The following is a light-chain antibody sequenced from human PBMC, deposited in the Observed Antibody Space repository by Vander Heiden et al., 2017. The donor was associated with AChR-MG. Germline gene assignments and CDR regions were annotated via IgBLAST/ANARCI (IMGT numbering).Light chain of an antibody. CDR1: QSVLYSSNNKNY. CDR3: QQYYSNFLLLT. V-gene: IGKV4-1*01. Sequence: DIVMTQSPDSLAVSLGERATINCKSSQSVLYSSNNKNYLAWYQQKPGQPPKLLIYWASTRESGVPDRFSGSGSGTDFTLTISSLQAEDVAVYYCQQYYSNFLLLTFGGGTKVEIK. CDR2: WAS. J-gene: IGKJ4*01.